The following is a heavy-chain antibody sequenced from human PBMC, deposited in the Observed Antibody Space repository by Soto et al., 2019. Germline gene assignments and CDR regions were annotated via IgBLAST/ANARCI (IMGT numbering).Heavy chain of an antibody. J-gene: IGHJ4*02. CDR3: AKSPNFYCSSPNCYKYYFDY. V-gene: IGHV3-30*18. Sequence: QDHLVESGGGVVQPGTSLRLSCAASGFTLNTYGMHWVRQAPGKGLEWVAVISYDGSDKFYADSVKGRFTISRVNSKNTLYLQMSSLRPEDTAIYYCAKSPNFYCSSPNCYKYYFDYWGQGTLVTVSS. CDR2: ISYDGSDK. D-gene: IGHD2-2*02. CDR1: GFTLNTYG.